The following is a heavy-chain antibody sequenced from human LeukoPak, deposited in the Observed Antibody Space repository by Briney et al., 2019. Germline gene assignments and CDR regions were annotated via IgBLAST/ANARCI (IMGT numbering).Heavy chain of an antibody. Sequence: SETLSLTCTVSGGSISSYYWRWIRQPPGKGLGWIGYIYYSGSTNYTPPLKSRVTISVDTSKNQFSLKLSSVTAADTAVYYCARGVPWFGELLYLLDYWGQGTLVTVSS. CDR1: GGSISSYY. J-gene: IGHJ4*02. CDR3: ARGVPWFGELLYLLDY. D-gene: IGHD3-10*01. V-gene: IGHV4-59*01. CDR2: IYYSGST.